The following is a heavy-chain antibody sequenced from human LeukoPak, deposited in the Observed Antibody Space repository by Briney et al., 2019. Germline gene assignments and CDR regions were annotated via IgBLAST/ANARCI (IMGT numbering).Heavy chain of an antibody. D-gene: IGHD5-24*01. Sequence: SETLSLTCTVSGGSISSSSYYWGWIRQPPGKGLEWIGSIYYSGSTYYNPSLKSRVTISVDTSKNQFSLKLTSVTAADTAVYYCARYKRWLQSRNYMDVWGKGTTVTVSS. CDR3: ARYKRWLQSRNYMDV. CDR1: GGSISSSSYY. V-gene: IGHV4-39*01. CDR2: IYYSGST. J-gene: IGHJ6*03.